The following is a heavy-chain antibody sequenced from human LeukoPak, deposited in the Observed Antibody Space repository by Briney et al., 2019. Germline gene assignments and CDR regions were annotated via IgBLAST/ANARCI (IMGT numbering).Heavy chain of an antibody. CDR1: GGSISSGSYY. Sequence: SETLSLTCTVSGGSISSGSYYWSWIRQPAGKGLEWIGRIYTSGSTNYNPSLKSRVTISVDTSKNQFSLKLSSVTAADTAVYYCATSLWFGELSDAFDIWGQGTMVTVSS. V-gene: IGHV4-61*02. CDR2: IYTSGST. D-gene: IGHD3-10*01. J-gene: IGHJ3*02. CDR3: ATSLWFGELSDAFDI.